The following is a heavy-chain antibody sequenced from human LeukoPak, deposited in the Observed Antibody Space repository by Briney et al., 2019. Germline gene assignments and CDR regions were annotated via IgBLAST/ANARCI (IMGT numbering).Heavy chain of an antibody. J-gene: IGHJ3*02. CDR1: GYTFTTYA. CDR3: VRSGYCYGGTCHSGAFDI. CDR2: ISAYNGNT. Sequence: ASVKVSCKTSGYTFTTYALSWVRQAPGQGLEWMGWISAYNGNTNFAQKLQGRITMTTDTSTSTAYMELRSLRSDDTAVYYCVRSGYCYGGTCHSGAFDIWGQGTVVTVSS. D-gene: IGHD2-15*01. V-gene: IGHV1-18*01.